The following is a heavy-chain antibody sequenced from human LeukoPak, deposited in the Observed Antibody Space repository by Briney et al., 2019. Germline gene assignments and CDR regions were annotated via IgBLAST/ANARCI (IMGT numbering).Heavy chain of an antibody. Sequence: GGSLRLSCAASTFTFSSFSMNWVRQAPGKGLEWVSSISTSSGYIYYADSVKGRFTISRDNAKGSLYLHMNSLRAEDTAVYYCARGSKPYGMDVWGQGTTVTVSS. CDR2: ISTSSGYI. CDR1: TFTFSSFS. V-gene: IGHV3-21*01. J-gene: IGHJ6*02. CDR3: ARGSKPYGMDV.